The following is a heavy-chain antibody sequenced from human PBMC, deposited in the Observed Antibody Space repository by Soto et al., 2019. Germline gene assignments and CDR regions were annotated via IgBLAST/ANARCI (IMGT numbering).Heavy chain of an antibody. V-gene: IGHV3-23*01. CDR1: RFTFSTYA. CDR2: ITGSGAGT. J-gene: IGHJ3*02. CDR3: ARDPNGDYIGAFDI. D-gene: IGHD4-17*01. Sequence: EVQLLESGGDLVQPGGSLRLSCAASRFTFSTYAMTWVRQAPGKELEWVASITGSGAGTSYADSVKGRFTVSRDNSKNTLYLHMSNLRVEDTAVYYCARDPNGDYIGAFDIWGQLTMVTVSS.